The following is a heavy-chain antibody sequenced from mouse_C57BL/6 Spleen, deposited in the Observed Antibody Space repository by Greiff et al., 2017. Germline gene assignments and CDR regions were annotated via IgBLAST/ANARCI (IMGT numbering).Heavy chain of an antibody. J-gene: IGHJ4*01. Sequence: VQLQQPGAELVMPGASVKLSCKASGYTFTSYWLHWVKQRPGQGLEWIGEIDPSDSSTNYNQKFKGKSTLTVDKSSSTAYMQLSILTSEDSAVYYWARRDSSCYLYAMDYWGQGTSVTVSS. CDR1: GYTFTSYW. CDR2: IDPSDSST. D-gene: IGHD3-2*02. V-gene: IGHV1-69*01. CDR3: ARRDSSCYLYAMDY.